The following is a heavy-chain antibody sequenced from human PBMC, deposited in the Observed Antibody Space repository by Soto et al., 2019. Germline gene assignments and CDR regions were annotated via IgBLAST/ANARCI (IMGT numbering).Heavy chain of an antibody. CDR3: AHSRCGGGCLRAYSSHHADGMDV. D-gene: IGHD2-21*02. CDR1: GFSLSTGGVG. Sequence: QITLKESGPPLVKPTQTLTLTCTFSGFSLSTGGVGVGWIRQPPGKALEWLALIYWDDDKRYSPYLKSRLTVNKDTTKHQVVVTVTSKDPVEPATYYCAHSRCGGGCLRAYSSHHADGMDVW. V-gene: IGHV2-5*02. J-gene: IGHJ6*01. CDR2: IYWDDDK.